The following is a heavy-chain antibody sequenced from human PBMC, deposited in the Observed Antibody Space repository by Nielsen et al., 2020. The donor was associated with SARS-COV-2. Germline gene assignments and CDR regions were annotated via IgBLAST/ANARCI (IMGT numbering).Heavy chain of an antibody. V-gene: IGHV3-66*01. J-gene: IGHJ5*02. CDR3: ARDKLGYCGGDCYS. Sequence: GGSLRLSCAASGFTVSSNYMSWVRQAPGKGLEWVAALYSGGSSYYADSVKGRFTISRANSKNMLFLQMNSLRVEDTAVYYCARDKLGYCGGDCYSSGQGTLVTVSS. D-gene: IGHD2-21*01. CDR1: GFTVSSNY. CDR2: LYSGGSS.